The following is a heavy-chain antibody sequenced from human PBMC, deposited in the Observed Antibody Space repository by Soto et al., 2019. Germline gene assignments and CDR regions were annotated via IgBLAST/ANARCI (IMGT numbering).Heavy chain of an antibody. D-gene: IGHD2-15*01. CDR3: ARVIDESNIVVVVAATLDY. J-gene: IGHJ4*02. CDR2: MNPNSGNT. V-gene: IGHV1-8*01. Sequence: ASVNVSCKASGYTFTSYDINWVRQANGQGLEWMGWMNPNSGNTGYAQKFQGRVTMTRNTSISTAYMELSSLRSEDTAVYYCARVIDESNIVVVVAATLDYWGQGTLVTVSS. CDR1: GYTFTSYD.